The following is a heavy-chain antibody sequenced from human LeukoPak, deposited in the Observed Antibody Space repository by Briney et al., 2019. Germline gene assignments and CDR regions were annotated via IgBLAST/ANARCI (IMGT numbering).Heavy chain of an antibody. CDR1: GFSLSDHY. V-gene: IGHV3-72*01. CDR3: VRNHRHWFDP. Sequence: GGSLRLSCAASGFSLSDHYMDWVRQAPGQGPELIGHISNAGDGYTTGYAASVKGRFTVSRDDSKNSLYLQMNSLKPEDTAVYYCVRNHRHWFDPWGQGTLVTVSS. J-gene: IGHJ5*02. CDR2: ISNAGDGYTT.